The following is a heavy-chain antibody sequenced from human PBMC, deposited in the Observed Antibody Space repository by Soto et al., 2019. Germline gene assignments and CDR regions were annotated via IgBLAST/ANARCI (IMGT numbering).Heavy chain of an antibody. V-gene: IGHV6-1*01. CDR2: TYYMSYLYL. Sequence: SQTLSLTCAISGDYVSSNSAAWNWIRQSPSRGLEWLGNTYYMSYLYLDYAASVKGRITINPDTSKNQFSLQLNSVTPDDTAVYYCARGALRGNYGMDVWGQGTTVTVS. J-gene: IGHJ6*02. D-gene: IGHD3-10*01. CDR3: ARGALRGNYGMDV. CDR1: GDYVSSNSAA.